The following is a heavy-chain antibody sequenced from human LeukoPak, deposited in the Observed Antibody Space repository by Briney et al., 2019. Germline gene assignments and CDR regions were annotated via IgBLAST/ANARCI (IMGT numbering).Heavy chain of an antibody. J-gene: IGHJ4*02. D-gene: IGHD6-25*01. CDR3: ARGDPAFDY. Sequence: PSETLSLTCAVSGGSFSGYYWSWIRQPPGKGLGWIGEINHSGSTNYNPSLKSRVTISVDTSKNQFSLKLSSVTAADTAVYYCARGDPAFDYWGQGTLVTVSS. CDR1: GGSFSGYY. CDR2: INHSGST. V-gene: IGHV4-34*01.